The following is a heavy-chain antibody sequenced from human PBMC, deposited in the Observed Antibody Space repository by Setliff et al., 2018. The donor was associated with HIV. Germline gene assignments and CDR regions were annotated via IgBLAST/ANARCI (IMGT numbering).Heavy chain of an antibody. V-gene: IGHV4-31*03. CDR2: IYHNGST. J-gene: IGHJ6*03. D-gene: IGHD2-15*01. CDR1: GGSISIGGYY. Sequence: SETLSLTCTVSGGSISIGGYYWGWIRQHPGRGLEWIGYIYHNGSTYYNPSLKSRVIISVDTSKNQFSLKLSSVTAADTAVYYCARGGGSRAATSSYYYMDVWGKGTTVTVSS. CDR3: ARGGGSRAATSSYYYMDV.